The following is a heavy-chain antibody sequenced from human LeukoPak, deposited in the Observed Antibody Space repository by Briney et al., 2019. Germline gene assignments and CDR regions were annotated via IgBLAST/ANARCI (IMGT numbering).Heavy chain of an antibody. CDR1: GYTFTGYY. V-gene: IGHV1-2*02. D-gene: IGHD1-1*01. CDR2: INPNSGGT. CDR3: ARDQATGTTGGMDV. Sequence: ASVTVSCKASGYTFTGYYMHWVRQAPGQGREWMGWINPNSGGTNYAQKFQGRVTMTRDTSISTAYMELSRLRSDDTAVYYCARDQATGTTGGMDVWGQGTTVTVSS. J-gene: IGHJ6*02.